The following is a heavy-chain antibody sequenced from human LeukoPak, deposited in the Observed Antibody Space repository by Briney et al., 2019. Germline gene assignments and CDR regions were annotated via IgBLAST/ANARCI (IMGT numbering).Heavy chain of an antibody. Sequence: GESLKISCKGSGYSLTSYWITRVRQMPGKGLEWMGRIDPSDSYTNYSPSFQGHVTISVDKSISTAYLQWSSLKASDTAMYYCARRDTYTWYSLDEWGQGTLVTVSS. CDR1: GYSLTSYW. V-gene: IGHV5-10-1*01. D-gene: IGHD5-18*01. CDR3: ARRDTYTWYSLDE. CDR2: IDPSDSYT. J-gene: IGHJ4*02.